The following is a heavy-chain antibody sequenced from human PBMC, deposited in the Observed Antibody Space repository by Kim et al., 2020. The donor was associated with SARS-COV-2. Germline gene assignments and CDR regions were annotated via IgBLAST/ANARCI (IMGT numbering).Heavy chain of an antibody. Sequence: SETLSLTCTVSGGSISSYYWSWIRQPPGKGLEWIGYIYYSGSTNYNPSLKSRVTISVDTSKNQFSLKLSSVTAADTAVYYCARLGGRGDYWGQGTLVTVS. V-gene: IGHV4-59*13. CDR2: IYYSGST. J-gene: IGHJ4*02. D-gene: IGHD3-16*01. CDR1: GGSISSYY. CDR3: ARLGGRGDY.